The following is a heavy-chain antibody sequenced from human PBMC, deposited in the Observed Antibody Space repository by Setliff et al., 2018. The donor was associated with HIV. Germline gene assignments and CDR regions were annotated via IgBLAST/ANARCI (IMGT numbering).Heavy chain of an antibody. V-gene: IGHV4-59*05. D-gene: IGHD3-3*01. Sequence: SETLSLTCTVSGGSISSYYWSWVRQPPGKGLEWIGSIYYSVTTYYRSSLKSRVTISVDASETHFSLRLTSVSAAYTAIYFCARDRALRFSQSPSSHYFDYWGQGTLVTVSS. CDR2: IYYSVTT. CDR3: ARDRALRFSQSPSSHYFDY. J-gene: IGHJ4*02. CDR1: GGSISSYY.